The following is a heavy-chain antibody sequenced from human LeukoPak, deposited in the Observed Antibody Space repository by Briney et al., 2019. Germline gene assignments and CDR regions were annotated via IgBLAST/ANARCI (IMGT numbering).Heavy chain of an antibody. V-gene: IGHV1-18*01. J-gene: IGHJ6*02. CDR1: GYTFTSYG. CDR2: ISAYNGNT. Sequence: GSSVKVSCKASGYTFTSYGISWVRQAPGQGLEWMGWISAYNGNTNYAQKLQGRFTMTTDTSTSTAYMELRSLRSDDTAVYYCARSLVAIYYYYGMDVWGQGTTVTVSS. D-gene: IGHD5-12*01. CDR3: ARSLVAIYYYYGMDV.